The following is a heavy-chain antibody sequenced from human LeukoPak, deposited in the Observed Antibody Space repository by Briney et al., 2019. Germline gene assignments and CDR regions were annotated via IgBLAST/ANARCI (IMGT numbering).Heavy chain of an antibody. CDR1: GYSFTSYW. CDR2: IYPGDSDT. Sequence: GGSLKISFKGSGYSFTSYWIGWVRQMPGKGLEWMGIIYPGDSDTKYSPSFQGQVSISADKSISTAYLQWSSLKASDTAMYYCARQNSYGYDYWGQGTLVTVSS. V-gene: IGHV5-51*01. D-gene: IGHD5-18*01. CDR3: ARQNSYGYDY. J-gene: IGHJ4*02.